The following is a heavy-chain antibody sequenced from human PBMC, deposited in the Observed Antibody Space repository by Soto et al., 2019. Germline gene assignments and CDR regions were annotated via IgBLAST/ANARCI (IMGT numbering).Heavy chain of an antibody. CDR2: IDYVGST. CDR3: VRQRGNYFDF. V-gene: IGHV4-59*11. Sequence: SETLSLTCSVSGDSINSRYWGWIRQPPGKGLEWIGYIDYVGSTNYAPSLQSRVTMSVDTSKNQVSLKLRYVTAADTAVYYCVRQRGNYFDFWGQGTLVTVSS. CDR1: GDSINSRY. J-gene: IGHJ4*02. D-gene: IGHD3-10*01.